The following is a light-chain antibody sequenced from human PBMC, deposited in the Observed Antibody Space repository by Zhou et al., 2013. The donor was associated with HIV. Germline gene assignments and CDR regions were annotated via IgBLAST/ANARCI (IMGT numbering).Light chain of an antibody. J-gene: IGKJ2*04. CDR3: QQYYSFPPRS. Sequence: IQLTQSPSSLSASVGDRVTITCRASQGISTYLAWYQQKPGRAPELLIYAASTLQTGVPSRFSGSVSGTDFTLTISCLQSEDFATYYCQQYYSFPPRSFGQGTKLEIK. V-gene: IGKV1-9*01. CDR2: AAS. CDR1: QGISTY.